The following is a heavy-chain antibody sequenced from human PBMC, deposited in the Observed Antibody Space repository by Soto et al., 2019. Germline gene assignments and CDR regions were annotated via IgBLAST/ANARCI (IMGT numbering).Heavy chain of an antibody. Sequence: SQTLSLTCAISGDSVSIDRAAWNLIMQSPSRGLEWLGRTYYRSKWNNDYGLSVKSRITINPDTSKNQFSLHLHSVTPEDTAVYYCAGVTWFRAMDVWGQGTPVTVSS. J-gene: IGHJ6*02. CDR3: AGVTWFRAMDV. CDR1: GDSVSIDRAA. D-gene: IGHD3-10*01. CDR2: TYYRSKWNN. V-gene: IGHV6-1*01.